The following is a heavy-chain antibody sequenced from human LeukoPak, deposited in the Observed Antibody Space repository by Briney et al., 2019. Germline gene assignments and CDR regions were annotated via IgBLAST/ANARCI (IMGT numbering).Heavy chain of an antibody. V-gene: IGHV4-39*02. Sequence: SSETLSLTCTVSGGSISTSSHCWGWIRQPPGKGLEWIGILFYSGSTFYNPSLKSRVTISVDTSKNQFSLQLSSMTAADTAVYYCARDKMITFGGVIAHDAFDIWGQGTMVTVSS. CDR1: GGSISTSSHC. CDR3: ARDKMITFGGVIAHDAFDI. J-gene: IGHJ3*02. CDR2: LFYSGST. D-gene: IGHD3-16*02.